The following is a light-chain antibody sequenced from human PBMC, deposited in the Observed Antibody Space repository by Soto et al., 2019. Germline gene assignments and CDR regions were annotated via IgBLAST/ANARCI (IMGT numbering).Light chain of an antibody. J-gene: IGKJ5*01. V-gene: IGKV3-15*01. CDR1: QSVRSN. Sequence: EIVMTQSPATLSVSPGERAPLSCRASQSVRSNLAWYQQKPGQAPRLLIYGASTRATGIPARFSGSGSGTEFTLTISSLQSEDFAVYYCQQYNNWLITFGQGTRLEIK. CDR3: QQYNNWLIT. CDR2: GAS.